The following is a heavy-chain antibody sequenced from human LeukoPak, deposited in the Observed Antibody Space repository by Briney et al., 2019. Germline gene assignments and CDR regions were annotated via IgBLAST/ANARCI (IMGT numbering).Heavy chain of an antibody. J-gene: IGHJ4*02. CDR3: ARDYTGGWNDY. D-gene: IGHD7-27*01. V-gene: IGHV3-23*01. Sequence: GTLRLSCAASGFTFSSYGMSWVRRAPGKGLEWVSSISDSGGSTYYADSVRGRFTISRDNTKYSLYLQMNSLRAEDTAVYYCARDYTGGWNDYWGQGTLVIVSS. CDR2: ISDSGGST. CDR1: GFTFSSYG.